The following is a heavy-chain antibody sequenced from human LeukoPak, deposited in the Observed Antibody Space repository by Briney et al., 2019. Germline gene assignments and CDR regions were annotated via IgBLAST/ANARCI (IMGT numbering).Heavy chain of an antibody. J-gene: IGHJ4*02. CDR1: GFLFSNYW. Sequence: AGGSLRLSCAASGFLFSNYWMSWVRQAPGEGLEWVASVRPDGGQAYYLASIRGRFTIYRDNAEKSLFLQMSSLGAEDTAVYYCVRLMGDVTTYDFWGRGTLVAVSS. CDR2: VRPDGGQA. D-gene: IGHD3/OR15-3a*01. CDR3: VRLMGDVTTYDF. V-gene: IGHV3-7*01.